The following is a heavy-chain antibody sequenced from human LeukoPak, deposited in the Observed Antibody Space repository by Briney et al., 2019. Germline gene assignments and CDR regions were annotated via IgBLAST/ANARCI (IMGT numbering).Heavy chain of an antibody. J-gene: IGHJ6*03. V-gene: IGHV4-34*01. CDR1: GGSFSGYY. CDR2: INHSGST. D-gene: IGHD6-13*01. CDR3: ARTTPYSSSWQNHWGYYYYYMDV. Sequence: SETLSLTCAVYGGSFSGYYWSWIRQPPRKGLEWIGEINHSGSTNYNPSLKSRVTISVDTSKNQFSLKLSSVTAADTAVYYCARTTPYSSSWQNHWGYYYYYMDVWGKGTTVTVSS.